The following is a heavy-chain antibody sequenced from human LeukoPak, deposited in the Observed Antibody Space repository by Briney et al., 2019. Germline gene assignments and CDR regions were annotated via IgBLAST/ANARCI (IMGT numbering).Heavy chain of an antibody. D-gene: IGHD1-1*01. CDR2: ISSSGSTI. CDR3: ARVSSSREHAFDI. J-gene: IGHJ3*02. V-gene: IGHV3-48*03. Sequence: GGSLRLSCAASGFTFSSYEMNWVRQAPGKGLEWVSYISSSGSTIYYADSVKGRFTISRDNAKNSLYLQMNSLRAEDTAVYYCARVSSSREHAFDIWGQVTIVTVSS. CDR1: GFTFSSYE.